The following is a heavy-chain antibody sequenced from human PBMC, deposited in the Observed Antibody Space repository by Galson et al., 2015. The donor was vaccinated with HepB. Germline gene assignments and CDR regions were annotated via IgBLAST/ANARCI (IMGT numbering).Heavy chain of an antibody. Sequence: SCKASGCTFISYGISWVRQAPGQGLEWMGWISAYNGNTNYAQKFQGRVTMTTDTSTSTAYMELRSLRSDDTAVYYCAREGGELAARNYYYYYMDVWGKGTTVTVSS. CDR3: AREGGELAARNYYYYYMDV. V-gene: IGHV1-18*01. CDR1: GCTFISYG. D-gene: IGHD6-6*01. CDR2: ISAYNGNT. J-gene: IGHJ6*03.